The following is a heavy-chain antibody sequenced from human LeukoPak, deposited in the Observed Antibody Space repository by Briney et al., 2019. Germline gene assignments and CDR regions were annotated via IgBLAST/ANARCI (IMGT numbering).Heavy chain of an antibody. J-gene: IGHJ4*02. Sequence: ASVKVSCTASGYTFTSYGISWVRQAPGQGLEWMGGISAYNGNTNYAQQLQGRVTMTTDTSTSTAYMELRSLRSDDTAVYYCARGGRIGSQVDYWGQGTLVTVSS. CDR2: ISAYNGNT. CDR3: ARGGRIGSQVDY. CDR1: GYTFTSYG. V-gene: IGHV1-18*01. D-gene: IGHD6-13*01.